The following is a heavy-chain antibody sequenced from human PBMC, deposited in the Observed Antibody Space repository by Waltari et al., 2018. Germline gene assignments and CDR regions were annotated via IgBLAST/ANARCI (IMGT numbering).Heavy chain of an antibody. CDR3: ARDSITIFGVPKDY. V-gene: IGHV1-18*01. CDR2: ISAYNGTT. CDR1: GYTFTSYG. J-gene: IGHJ4*02. Sequence: QVQLVQSGAEVKKPGASVTVSCTAPGYTFTSYGISWCRQAPEQGLEWMGWISAYNGTTNDAQKLQGRVTMTTDTSTSTAYMELRSLRSDDTAVYYCARDSITIFGVPKDYWGQGTLVTVSS. D-gene: IGHD3-3*01.